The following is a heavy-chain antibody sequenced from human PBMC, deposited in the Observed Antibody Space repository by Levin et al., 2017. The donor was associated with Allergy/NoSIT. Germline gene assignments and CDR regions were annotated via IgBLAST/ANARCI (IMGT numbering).Heavy chain of an antibody. J-gene: IGHJ4*02. Sequence: SETLSLTCTVSGGSISSSSYYWGWIRQPPGKGLEWIGSIYYSGRTYYNPSLKSRVTISVDTSKNQFSLKLSSVTAADTAVYYCARHILTGYYKGVNDYWGQGTLVTVAS. CDR1: GGSISSSSYY. CDR3: ARHILTGYYKGVNDY. V-gene: IGHV4-39*01. CDR2: IYYSGRT. D-gene: IGHD3-9*01.